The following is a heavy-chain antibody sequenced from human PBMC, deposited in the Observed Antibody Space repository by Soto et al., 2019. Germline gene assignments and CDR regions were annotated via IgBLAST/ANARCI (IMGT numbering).Heavy chain of an antibody. D-gene: IGHD3-3*01. CDR3: ARDAFAFWSGYYMDYGTDA. CDR1: GYTFTSYG. J-gene: IGHJ6*02. CDR2: ISAYNGNT. V-gene: IGHV1-18*04. Sequence: ASVKVSCKASGYTFTSYGISWVRQAPGQGLEWMGWISAYNGNTNYAQKLQGRVTMTTDTSTSTAYMELRSLRSDDTAVYYCARDAFAFWSGYYMDYGTDAWGPGTTVTVS.